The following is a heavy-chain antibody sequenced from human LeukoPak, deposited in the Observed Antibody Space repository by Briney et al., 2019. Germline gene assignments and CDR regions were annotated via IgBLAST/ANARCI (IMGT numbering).Heavy chain of an antibody. Sequence: PGTSLRLSCAASGFIFSGFEMHWVRQAPGKGLEWVAVISHDGSYEDYADSVKGRFTISRDNAKNTLYLRMNSLRVEDTAVYYCARGPFGSCSSPSCYFFEYWGQGTLVIASS. CDR2: ISHDGSYE. D-gene: IGHD2-2*01. V-gene: IGHV3-30*04. J-gene: IGHJ4*02. CDR3: ARGPFGSCSSPSCYFFEY. CDR1: GFIFSGFE.